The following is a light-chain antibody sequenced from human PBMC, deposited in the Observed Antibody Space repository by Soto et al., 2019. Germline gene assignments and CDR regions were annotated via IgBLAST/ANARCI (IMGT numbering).Light chain of an antibody. J-gene: IGLJ3*02. CDR1: SGHSSYT. CDR3: QTWGTGIRV. CDR2: INSDGSH. Sequence: QSVLTQSPSASASLGASVKITCTLSSGHSSYTIAWHQQQPEKGPRYLMKINSDGSHSKGDGIPDRFSGSRSGAERSLTISSLQSEDEADYYCQTWGTGIRVFGGGTKLTVL. V-gene: IGLV4-69*02.